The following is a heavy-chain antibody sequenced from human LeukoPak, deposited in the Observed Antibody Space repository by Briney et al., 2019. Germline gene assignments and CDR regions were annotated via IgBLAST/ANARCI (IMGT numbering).Heavy chain of an antibody. J-gene: IGHJ3*02. D-gene: IGHD4-23*01. CDR2: IYYSGST. CDR1: GVSISRSFYY. CDR3: ARLPNLPADGGNYWRFDI. Sequence: PXETLSLTCSISGVSISRSFYYWGWIRQPPGKRLGWLGNIYYSGSTSYNPSLKSRFSTSVDTSKTRFSLNLTLLTAADTAVYFCARLPNLPADGGNYWRFDIWGQGRRVTVSS. V-gene: IGHV4-39*01.